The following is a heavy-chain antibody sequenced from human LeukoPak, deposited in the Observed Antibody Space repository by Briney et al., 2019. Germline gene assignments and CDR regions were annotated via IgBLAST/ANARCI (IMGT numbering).Heavy chain of an antibody. Sequence: SETLSLTYTVSGGSISSYYWSWIRQPPGKGLEWIGYISYSGRTNYNPSLKSRVTISIDTSKNQFSLKLSSVTAADTAVYYCARGGSGYDAFGIWGQGTMVTVSS. J-gene: IGHJ3*02. V-gene: IGHV4-59*01. CDR1: GGSISSYY. CDR2: ISYSGRT. D-gene: IGHD3-10*01. CDR3: ARGGSGYDAFGI.